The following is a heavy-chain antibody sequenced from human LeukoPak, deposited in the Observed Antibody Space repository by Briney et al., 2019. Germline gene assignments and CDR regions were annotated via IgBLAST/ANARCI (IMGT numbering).Heavy chain of an antibody. V-gene: IGHV3-74*01. J-gene: IGHJ4*02. CDR3: ARGGIRFIDY. CDR1: GFTFCSYW. CDR2: INSDGSST. Sequence: GGSVRLSCAASGFTFCSYWMYWVRQDPGKGRVWVSRINSDGSSTNYADSVKGRFTISRDNAKNTLYLQMSSLRAEDTAVYYCARGGIRFIDYWGQGTLVTVSS. D-gene: IGHD3-10*01.